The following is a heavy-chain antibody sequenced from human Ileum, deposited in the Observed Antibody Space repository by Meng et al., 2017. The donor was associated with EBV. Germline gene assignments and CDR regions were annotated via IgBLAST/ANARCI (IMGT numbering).Heavy chain of an antibody. CDR1: GYTFTRNA. CDR3: ARDSGYTRSWSGDY. D-gene: IGHD6-13*01. Sequence: QVQIVQSVSALKNPGAPVKVSCKASGYTFTRNAINWVRQAPGQGLEWMGWISTNTGNPTYAQGFAGRFVFSLDTSVSTAYLQISGLKAEDTAIYYCARDSGYTRSWSGDYWGQGTLVTVSS. CDR2: ISTNTGNP. V-gene: IGHV7-4-1*02. J-gene: IGHJ4*02.